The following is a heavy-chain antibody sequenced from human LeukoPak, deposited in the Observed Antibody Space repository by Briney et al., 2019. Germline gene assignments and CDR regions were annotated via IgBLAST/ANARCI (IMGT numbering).Heavy chain of an antibody. Sequence: PSETLSPTCTVSGGSISSGSYYWSWIRQPAGKGLEWIGRIYTSGSTNYNPSLKSRVTMSVDTSKNQFSLKLSSVTAADTAVYYCARDPMVRANWFDPWGQGTLVTVSS. CDR2: IYTSGST. CDR1: GGSISSGSYY. CDR3: ARDPMVRANWFDP. D-gene: IGHD3-10*01. V-gene: IGHV4-61*02. J-gene: IGHJ5*02.